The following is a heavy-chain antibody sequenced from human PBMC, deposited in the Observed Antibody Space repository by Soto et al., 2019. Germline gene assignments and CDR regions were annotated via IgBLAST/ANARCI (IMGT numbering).Heavy chain of an antibody. CDR2: IVPIYRTA. CDR3: ARDSGAKLSSS. CDR1: GGTFSSYR. D-gene: IGHD6-13*01. J-gene: IGHJ4*02. V-gene: IGHV1-69*13. Sequence: GASVKVSCKASGGTFSSYRFNWGRQARRQGRGWRGGIVPIYRTADYAQKVQGRVTITADESTRTVYMELSSLKSQDTALYYCARDSGAKLSSSWGQGTLVTVSS.